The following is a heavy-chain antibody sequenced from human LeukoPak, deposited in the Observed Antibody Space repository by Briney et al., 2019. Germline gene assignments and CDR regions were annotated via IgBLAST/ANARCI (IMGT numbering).Heavy chain of an antibody. CDR2: INPSGGST. CDR1: GYTFTSNY. D-gene: IGHD2-15*01. J-gene: IGHJ6*03. CDR3: ARGGYYYYYYYMDV. Sequence: GASVKVSCKASGYTFTSNYINWVRQAPGQGLEWMGLINPSGGSTNYAQKCQGRLTMTRDTSTSTVYMELSSLRSEDTAVYYCARGGYYYYYYYMDVWGKGTTVTVSS. V-gene: IGHV1-46*01.